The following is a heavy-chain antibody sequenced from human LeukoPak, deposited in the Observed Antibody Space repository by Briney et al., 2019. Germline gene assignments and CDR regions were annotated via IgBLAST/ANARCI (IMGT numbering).Heavy chain of an antibody. CDR2: IYYSGST. Sequence: SETLSLTCTVSGVSISSSSYYWGWIRQPPGKGLEWIGSIYYSGSTYYNPSLKSRVTISVDTSKNQFSLKLSSVTAADTAVYYCARLGYCSSTSCLFDYWGQGTLVTVSS. CDR3: ARLGYCSSTSCLFDY. CDR1: GVSISSSSYY. V-gene: IGHV4-39*01. D-gene: IGHD2-2*01. J-gene: IGHJ4*02.